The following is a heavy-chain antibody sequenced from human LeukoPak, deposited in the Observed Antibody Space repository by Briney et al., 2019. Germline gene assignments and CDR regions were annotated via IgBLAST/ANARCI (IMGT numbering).Heavy chain of an antibody. CDR2: INPNSGGT. V-gene: IGHV1-2*02. CDR3: ARAFGAGNRRSWFDP. D-gene: IGHD6-19*01. Sequence: ASVKVSCKASGYTFTGYYMHWVRQAPGQGLEWMGWINPNSGGTNYAQKFQGRVTMTRDTSISTAYMELSRLRSDDTAVYYCARAFGAGNRRSWFDPWGQGTLVTVSS. CDR1: GYTFTGYY. J-gene: IGHJ5*02.